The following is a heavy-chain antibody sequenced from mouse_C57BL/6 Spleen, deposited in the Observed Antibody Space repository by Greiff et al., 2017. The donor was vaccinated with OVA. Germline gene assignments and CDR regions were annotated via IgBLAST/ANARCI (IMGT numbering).Heavy chain of an antibody. V-gene: IGHV5-17*01. CDR1: GFTFSDYG. CDR2: ISSGSSTI. Sequence: EVKLQESGGGLVKPGGSLKLSCAASGFTFSDYGMHWVRQAHEKGLAWVAYISSGSSTIYYADTVKGRFTISRDNAMNTLCLQMTSLRSEDTAMYYCARRANDGYYFGYFDVWGTGTTVTVAS. J-gene: IGHJ1*03. CDR3: ARRANDGYYFGYFDV. D-gene: IGHD2-3*01.